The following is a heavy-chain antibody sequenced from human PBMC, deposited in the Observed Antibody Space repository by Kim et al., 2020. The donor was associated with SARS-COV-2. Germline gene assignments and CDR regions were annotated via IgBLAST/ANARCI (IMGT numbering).Heavy chain of an antibody. V-gene: IGHV7-4-1*02. Sequence: ASVKVSCKASGYTFTSYAMNWVRQAPGQGLEWMGWINTNTGNPTYAKGFTGRFVFSLDTSVSTAYLQISSLKAEDTAVYYCATTRPAHGRSHGVIDYWGQGTLVTVSS. D-gene: IGHD3-10*01. CDR1: GYTFTSYA. CDR3: ATTRPAHGRSHGVIDY. J-gene: IGHJ4*02. CDR2: INTNTGNP.